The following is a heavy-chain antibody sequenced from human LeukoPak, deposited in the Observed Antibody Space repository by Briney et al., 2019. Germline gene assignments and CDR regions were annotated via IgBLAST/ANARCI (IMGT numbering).Heavy chain of an antibody. D-gene: IGHD7-27*01. J-gene: IGHJ4*02. V-gene: IGHV3-30*01. Sequence: GRSLRLSCAASGFTFSSYAMHWVRQAPGKGLEWVAVISYDGSNKYYADSVKGRFTISRDNSKNTLYLQMNSLRAEDTAVYYCARGLTGDQGYWGQGTLATVSS. CDR1: GFTFSSYA. CDR2: ISYDGSNK. CDR3: ARGLTGDQGY.